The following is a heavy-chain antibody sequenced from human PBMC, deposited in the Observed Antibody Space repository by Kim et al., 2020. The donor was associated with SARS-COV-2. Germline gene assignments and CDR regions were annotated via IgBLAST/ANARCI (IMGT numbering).Heavy chain of an antibody. J-gene: IGHJ4*02. Sequence: AESVKGRLTISGDNSKSAMYLQMSSLRAEDTAVYYCARDLADGYGCAFGSWGQGTLVTVSS. D-gene: IGHD3-10*01. CDR3: ARDLADGYGCAFGS. V-gene: IGHV3-30*07.